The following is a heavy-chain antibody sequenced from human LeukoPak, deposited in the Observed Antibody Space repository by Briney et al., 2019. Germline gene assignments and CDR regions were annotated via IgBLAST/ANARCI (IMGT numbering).Heavy chain of an antibody. D-gene: IGHD6-6*01. CDR3: VRLKEYSTSARVGGMDV. V-gene: IGHV4-34*01. Sequence: PSETRSLTCALYGGSSSGYLWTWVRPAPGEGLGWIGEINDSGKSNAKPSLKSRVSVWVDTPKQQFSMRLRSVTAADTAVYFCVRLKEYSTSARVGGMDVWGKGATVTVSS. CDR2: INDSGKS. J-gene: IGHJ6*03. CDR1: GGSSSGYL.